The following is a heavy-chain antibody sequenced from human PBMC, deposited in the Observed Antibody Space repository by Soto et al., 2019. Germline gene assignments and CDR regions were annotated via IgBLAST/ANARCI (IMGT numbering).Heavy chain of an antibody. D-gene: IGHD3-3*01. V-gene: IGHV3-7*01. CDR1: GFTFISYW. J-gene: IGHJ6*03. CDR2: IKQDGSEK. CDR3: ARDQHPDFWSGYSYYYYMDV. Sequence: PGGSLRLSCAASGFTFISYWMSWVRQAPGKGLEWVANIKQDGSEKYYVDSVKGRFTISRDNAKNSLYLQMNSLRAEDTAVYYCARDQHPDFWSGYSYYYYMDVWGKGT.